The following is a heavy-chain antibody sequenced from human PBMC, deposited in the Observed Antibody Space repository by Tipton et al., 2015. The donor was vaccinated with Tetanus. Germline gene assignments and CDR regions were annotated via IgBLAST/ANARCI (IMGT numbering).Heavy chain of an antibody. Sequence: LRLSCTVSGGSLNTFYWNWIRQPAGKGLEWIGRVYSSGSTNYNPPLKSRVTMSIDAPKHQFSLELTSVTAADTAVYYCARDFRERSGTYYSYYYTMDVWGQGTTVTVSS. CDR3: ARDFRERSGTYYSYYYTMDV. D-gene: IGHD1-26*01. V-gene: IGHV4-4*07. CDR2: VYSSGST. J-gene: IGHJ6*02. CDR1: GGSLNTFY.